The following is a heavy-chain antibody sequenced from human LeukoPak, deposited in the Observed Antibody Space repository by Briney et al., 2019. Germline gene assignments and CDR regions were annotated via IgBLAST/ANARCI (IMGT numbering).Heavy chain of an antibody. CDR3: AGYNCSTTTCYTGGFDY. CDR1: GFTFSSYA. J-gene: IGHJ4*02. Sequence: PGGSLRLSCAASGFTFSSYAMSWVRQAPWKGLEWVSAISGSGGSTYYADSVKGRFTISRDNSKNTLYLQMNSLRAEDTAVYYCAGYNCSTTTCYTGGFDYWGQGTLVTVSS. CDR2: ISGSGGST. V-gene: IGHV3-23*01. D-gene: IGHD2-2*02.